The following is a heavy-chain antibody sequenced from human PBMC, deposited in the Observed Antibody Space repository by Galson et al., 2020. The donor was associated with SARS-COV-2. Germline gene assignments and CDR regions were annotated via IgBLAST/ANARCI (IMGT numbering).Heavy chain of an antibody. CDR2: IDLSDSFT. Sequence: HGESLKISCQVSEHDVGDPWINWVRQMPGKGLEWMGRIDLSDSFTYYSPSFQGHVTISADKSVSTAYLQWSSLKASDTAIYYCVKPRATLTLAPDGWGQGTLVTVSS. D-gene: IGHD2-15*01. J-gene: IGHJ4*02. V-gene: IGHV5-10-1*01. CDR1: EHDVGDPW. CDR3: VKPRATLTLAPDG.